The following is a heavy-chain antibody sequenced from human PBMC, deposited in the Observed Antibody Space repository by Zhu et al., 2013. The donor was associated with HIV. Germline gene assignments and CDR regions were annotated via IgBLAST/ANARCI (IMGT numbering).Heavy chain of an antibody. CDR1: GYTFTSYF. J-gene: IGHJ6*01. CDR2: INPRTGGT. D-gene: IGHD3-9*01. V-gene: IGHV1-46*01. CDR3: ARSTAVTLFGLIVGHYYYAMDL. Sequence: QERLFQSGAQMRKPGASVRLSCKTSGYTFTSYFLHWVRQAPGQPMEWLGEINPRTGGTNIARNFQDRLILTTDTSTSSIFLNVTGLTSGDTATYFCARSTAVTLFGLIVGHYYYAMDLWGKGLRSSFPQ.